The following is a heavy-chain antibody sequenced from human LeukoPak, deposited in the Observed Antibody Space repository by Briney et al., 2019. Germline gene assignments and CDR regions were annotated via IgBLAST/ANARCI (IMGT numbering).Heavy chain of an antibody. CDR2: INHSGST. CDR1: GGSFSGYY. V-gene: IGHV4-34*01. J-gene: IGHJ6*03. Sequence: PSETLSLTCAVYGGSFSGYYWSWIRQPPGKGLEWIGEINHSGSTNYNPSLKSRVTISVDTSKNQFSLKLSSVTAADTAVYYCARVSGSYYHYYYYYMDVWGKGTTVTISS. CDR3: ARVSGSYYHYYYYYMDV. D-gene: IGHD3-10*01.